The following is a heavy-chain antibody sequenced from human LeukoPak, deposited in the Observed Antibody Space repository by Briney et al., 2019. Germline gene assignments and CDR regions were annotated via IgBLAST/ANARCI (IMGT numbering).Heavy chain of an antibody. CDR3: ARDRSIYYDILTGYFDY. D-gene: IGHD3-9*01. CDR1: GFTLSSYA. J-gene: IGHJ4*02. CDR2: ISYDGSNK. Sequence: PGGSLRLSCAASGFTLSSYAMHWVRQAPGKGLEWVAVISYDGSNKYYADSVKGRFTISRDNSKNTLYLQMNSLRAEDTAVYYCARDRSIYYDILTGYFDYWGQGTLVTVSS. V-gene: IGHV3-30-3*01.